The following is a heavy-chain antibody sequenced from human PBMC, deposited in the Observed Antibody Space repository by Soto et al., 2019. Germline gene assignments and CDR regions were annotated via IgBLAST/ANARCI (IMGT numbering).Heavy chain of an antibody. Sequence: SETLSLTCAVYGGSFSGYYWSWIRQPPGKGLEWIGEINHSGSTNYNPSLKSRVTISVDTSKNQFSLKLSSVTAADTAVYYCARAPSTQYYYDSSGYYPDYWGQGTPGTVSS. D-gene: IGHD3-22*01. J-gene: IGHJ4*02. CDR2: INHSGST. CDR3: ARAPSTQYYYDSSGYYPDY. CDR1: GGSFSGYY. V-gene: IGHV4-34*01.